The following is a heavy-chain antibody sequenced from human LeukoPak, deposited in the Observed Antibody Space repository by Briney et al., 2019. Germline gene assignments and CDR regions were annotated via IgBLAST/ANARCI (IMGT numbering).Heavy chain of an antibody. V-gene: IGHV1-8*01. CDR2: MNPNSGNT. Sequence: ASVKVSCKASGYTFTSYDINWVRQATGQGLEWMGWMNPNSGNTGYAQKFQGRVTMTRNTSISTAYMELSSLRSEDTAVYYCASFVPPPAGDFWSCYYSYYYYYGMDVWGQGTTVTVSS. CDR3: ASFVPPPAGDFWSCYYSYYYYYGMDV. D-gene: IGHD3-3*01. CDR1: GYTFTSYD. J-gene: IGHJ6*02.